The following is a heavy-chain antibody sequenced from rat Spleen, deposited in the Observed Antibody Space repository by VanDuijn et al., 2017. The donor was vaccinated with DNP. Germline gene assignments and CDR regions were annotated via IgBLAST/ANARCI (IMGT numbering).Heavy chain of an antibody. CDR2: IGYEGSGI. Sequence: EVQLVESGGGLVQPGNSLKLSCAASGFTFSDYYMAWVRQAPKKGLEWVASIGYEGSGIYYGDSVKGRVTVSRDSAKSTLYLQMNSLRSEDTATYYCAKIAAGAMDAWGQGTSVT. CDR1: GFTFSDYY. CDR3: AKIAAGAMDA. J-gene: IGHJ4*01. V-gene: IGHV5-22*01. D-gene: IGHD1-2*01.